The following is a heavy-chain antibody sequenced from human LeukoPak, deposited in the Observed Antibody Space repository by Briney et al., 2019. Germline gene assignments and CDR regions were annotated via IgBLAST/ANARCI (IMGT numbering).Heavy chain of an antibody. CDR3: AKDVVGAINYFDY. J-gene: IGHJ4*02. Sequence: LPGGSLRLSCAASGFAFSIYAMSWLRQAPGRGLEWVSAISGSGGSTYYADSVKGRFTISRDNSKNKLYLQMNSLRAEDTAVYYCAKDVVGAINYFDYWGQGTLVTVSS. V-gene: IGHV3-23*01. CDR1: GFAFSIYA. D-gene: IGHD1-26*01. CDR2: ISGSGGST.